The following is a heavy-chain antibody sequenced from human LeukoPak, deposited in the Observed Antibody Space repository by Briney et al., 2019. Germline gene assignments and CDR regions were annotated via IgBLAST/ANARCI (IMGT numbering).Heavy chain of an antibody. J-gene: IGHJ6*02. CDR1: GFTVSSNY. CDR2: IYSGGST. Sequence: GGSLRLSCAASGFTVSSNYMSWVRQAPGKGLEWVSAIYSGGSTYYADSVKGRFTISRDNSKNTLYLQTNSLRAEDTAVYYCARAPMVRGVISYYYYYGMDVWGQGTTVTVSS. CDR3: ARAPMVRGVISYYYYYGMDV. V-gene: IGHV3-66*01. D-gene: IGHD3-10*01.